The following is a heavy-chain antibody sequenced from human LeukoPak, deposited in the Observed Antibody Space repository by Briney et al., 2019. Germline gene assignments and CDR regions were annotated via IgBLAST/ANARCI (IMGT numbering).Heavy chain of an antibody. V-gene: IGHV4-34*01. CDR2: INHSGST. D-gene: IGHD3-3*01. CDR3: ARDYTSTSHY. Sequence: SETLSLTCAVYGGSFSGYYWSWIRQPPGKGLEWIGEINHSGSTNYNPSLKSRVTISVDTSKNQFSLKLSSVTAADTAVYYCARDYTSTSHYWGQGTLVTVSS. CDR1: GGSFSGYY. J-gene: IGHJ4*02.